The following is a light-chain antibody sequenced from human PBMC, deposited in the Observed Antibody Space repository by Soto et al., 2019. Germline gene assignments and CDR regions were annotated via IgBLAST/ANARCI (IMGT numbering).Light chain of an antibody. J-gene: IGKJ5*01. CDR3: QQYDSVFT. CDR2: GAS. Sequence: IQMTQSPSLLSASTGDRVTISCRMSQGISSYLAWYQQKPGKAPKLLIYGASNLETGVPSRFSGSGSGTDFTFTISSLQAEDIATYFCQQYDSVFTFGQGTRLEIK. V-gene: IGKV1D-8*02. CDR1: QGISSY.